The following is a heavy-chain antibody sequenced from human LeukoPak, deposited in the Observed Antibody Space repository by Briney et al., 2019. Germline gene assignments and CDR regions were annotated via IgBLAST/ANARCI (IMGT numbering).Heavy chain of an antibody. CDR1: GGSISSYY. Sequence: SETLSLTCTVSGGSISSYYWIWIRQPSGKGLEWIGYIYYSGSTNYNPSLKSRVTISVDTSKNQFSLKLSSVTAADTAVYYCARVVDTAMVHDAFDIWGQGTMVTVSS. CDR3: ARVVDTAMVHDAFDI. J-gene: IGHJ3*02. CDR2: IYYSGST. D-gene: IGHD5-18*01. V-gene: IGHV4-59*01.